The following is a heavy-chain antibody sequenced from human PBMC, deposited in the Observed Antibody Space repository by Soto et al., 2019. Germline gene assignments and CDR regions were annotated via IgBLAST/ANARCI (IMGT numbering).Heavy chain of an antibody. CDR2: ISWNSGSI. V-gene: IGHV3-9*01. CDR1: GFTFDDYA. CDR3: AKDRTPQIVATVH. J-gene: IGHJ4*02. D-gene: IGHD5-12*01. Sequence: DVQLVESGGGLVQPGRSLRLSCAASGFTFDDYAMHWVRQAPGKGLEWVSGISWNSGSIGYADSVKGRFTISRDNAKNSLYLQMNSLRAEDTALYYCAKDRTPQIVATVHWGQGTLVTVSS.